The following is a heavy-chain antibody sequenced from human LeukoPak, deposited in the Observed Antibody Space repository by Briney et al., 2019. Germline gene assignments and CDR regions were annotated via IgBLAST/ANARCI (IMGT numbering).Heavy chain of an antibody. Sequence: SDTLSLTCTVSGRSISSYYWSWIRQPPGKGLEWIGYIHYSGSTNYNPSLKSRVTISVDTSKNQVSLKLRSVPAADTAVYYCARPTEGYAGGPGYTYYSCMDVWGKGTTVTISS. CDR1: GRSISSYY. D-gene: IGHD5-12*01. CDR2: IHYSGST. CDR3: ARPTEGYAGGPGYTYYSCMDV. V-gene: IGHV4-59*07. J-gene: IGHJ6*03.